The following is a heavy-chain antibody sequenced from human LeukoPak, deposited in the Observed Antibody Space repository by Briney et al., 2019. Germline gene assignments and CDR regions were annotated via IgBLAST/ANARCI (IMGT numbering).Heavy chain of an antibody. D-gene: IGHD3-10*01. CDR1: GFTFSSYA. Sequence: GGSLRLSCAASGFTFSSYAMSWVRQAPGKGLEWVSVIYSGGSTYYADSVKGRFTISRDNSKNTLYLQMNSLRAEDTAVYYCAREGSGITMVRGVSDAFDIWGQGTMVTVSS. V-gene: IGHV3-53*01. CDR2: IYSGGST. CDR3: AREGSGITMVRGVSDAFDI. J-gene: IGHJ3*02.